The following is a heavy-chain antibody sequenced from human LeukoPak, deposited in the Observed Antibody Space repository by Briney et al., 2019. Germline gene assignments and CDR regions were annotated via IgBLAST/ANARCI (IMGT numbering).Heavy chain of an antibody. Sequence: GASVKVSCKASGYTFTSNGISWVRQAPGQGLEWMGWISTYNGRTNYAPNFQDRVTMTSDRSTSTAYMELRSLRSDDTAVYYCARLNSTHLFDTIYHQLDYWGQGALVTVSS. CDR1: GYTFTSNG. CDR3: ARLNSTHLFDTIYHQLDY. D-gene: IGHD2/OR15-2a*01. CDR2: ISTYNGRT. J-gene: IGHJ4*02. V-gene: IGHV1-18*01.